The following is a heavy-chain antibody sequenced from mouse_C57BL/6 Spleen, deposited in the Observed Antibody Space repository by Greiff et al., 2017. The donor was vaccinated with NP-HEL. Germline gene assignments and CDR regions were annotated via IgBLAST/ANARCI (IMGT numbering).Heavy chain of an antibody. J-gene: IGHJ2*01. Sequence: QVQLQQPGAELVMPGASVKLSCKASGYTFTSYWMHWVKQRPGQGLEWIGEIDPSDSYTNYNQKFKGKSTLTVDKSSSTAYMQRSSLTSEDSAVYYCARRDGNYDYWGQGTTLTVSS. D-gene: IGHD2-1*01. CDR2: IDPSDSYT. CDR3: ARRDGNYDY. CDR1: GYTFTSYW. V-gene: IGHV1-69*01.